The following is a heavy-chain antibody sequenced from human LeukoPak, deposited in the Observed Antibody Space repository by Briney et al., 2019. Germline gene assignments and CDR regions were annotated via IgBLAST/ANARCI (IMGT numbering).Heavy chain of an antibody. CDR2: ISYDGSNK. J-gene: IGHJ4*02. CDR3: AKDVPLYCSSTSCPTDHDY. Sequence: GGSLRLSCAASGFTFSSYAMHWVRQAPGKGLEWVAVISYDGSNKYYADSVKGRFTISRDNSKNTLYLQMNSLRAEDTAVYYCAKDVPLYCSSTSCPTDHDYWGQGTLVTVSS. CDR1: GFTFSSYA. V-gene: IGHV3-30*04. D-gene: IGHD2-2*01.